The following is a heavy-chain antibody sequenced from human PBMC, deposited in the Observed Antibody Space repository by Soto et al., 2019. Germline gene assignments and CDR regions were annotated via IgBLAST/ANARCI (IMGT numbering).Heavy chain of an antibody. CDR1: GYSFTRSW. D-gene: IGHD1-1*01. Sequence: PGESLKISCKGSGYSFTRSWIGWVRQMPGKGLELMGIIYPADSDTRYSPSFQGQVTISVDKSISTAYLQWSSLKASDTAMYYCAKRETTNSGWFDPWSQGTLVTVSS. V-gene: IGHV5-51*01. CDR3: AKRETTNSGWFDP. J-gene: IGHJ5*02. CDR2: IYPADSDT.